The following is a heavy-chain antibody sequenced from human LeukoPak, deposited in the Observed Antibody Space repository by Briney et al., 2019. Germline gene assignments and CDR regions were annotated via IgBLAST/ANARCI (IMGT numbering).Heavy chain of an antibody. CDR3: ARDFFPWTAMVMGDY. V-gene: IGHV1-2*02. J-gene: IGHJ4*02. Sequence: ASVKVSCKASGYTFTGYYMHWVRQAPGQGLEWMGWINPNSGGTNYAQKFQGRVTMTRDTSISTAYMELSRLRSDDTAVYYCARDFFPWTAMVMGDYWGQGTLVTVSS. D-gene: IGHD5-18*01. CDR2: INPNSGGT. CDR1: GYTFTGYY.